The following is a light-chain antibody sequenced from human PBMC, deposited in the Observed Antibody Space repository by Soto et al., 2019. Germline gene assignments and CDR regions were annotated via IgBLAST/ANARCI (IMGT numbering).Light chain of an antibody. CDR1: QSIDSY. V-gene: IGKV1-39*01. Sequence: DIQMTQSPSSLSASVGDRVTITCRASQSIDSYLNWYQQKPGRAPELLIYAASRLQSGVPSRFSGSGSGTDFTLSISSLQPEDFAAYYCQQSYTNPTFGQGTKLEIK. CDR3: QQSYTNPT. CDR2: AAS. J-gene: IGKJ2*01.